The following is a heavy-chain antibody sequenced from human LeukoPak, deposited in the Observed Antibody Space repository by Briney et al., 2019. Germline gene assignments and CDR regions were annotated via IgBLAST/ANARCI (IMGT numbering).Heavy chain of an antibody. CDR3: TTDRRWLQYYFDY. V-gene: IGHV3-15*01. CDR1: GFTFSNAW. J-gene: IGHJ4*02. D-gene: IGHD5-24*01. CDR2: IKSKTDGGTT. Sequence: PGGSLRLSCAASGFTFSNAWMSWVRQAPGKGLEWVGRIKSKTDGGTTDYAAPVKGRFTISRDDSKNTLYLQMNSLKTEDTAVYYCTTDRRWLQYYFDYWGQGTLVTVSS.